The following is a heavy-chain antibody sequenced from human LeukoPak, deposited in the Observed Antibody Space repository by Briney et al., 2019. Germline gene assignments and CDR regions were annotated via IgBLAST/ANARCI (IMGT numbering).Heavy chain of an antibody. CDR1: GFTFNTYS. CDR3: AREEYYDILTGYSPAGYYYYYMDV. J-gene: IGHJ6*03. Sequence: GGSLRLSCEASGFTFNTYSMNWARQAPGKGLEWVSSISSSSSYIYYADSVKGRFTISRDNAKNSLYLQMNSLRAEDTAVYYCAREEYYDILTGYSPAGYYYYYMDVWGKGTTVTISS. V-gene: IGHV3-21*01. CDR2: ISSSSSYI. D-gene: IGHD3-9*01.